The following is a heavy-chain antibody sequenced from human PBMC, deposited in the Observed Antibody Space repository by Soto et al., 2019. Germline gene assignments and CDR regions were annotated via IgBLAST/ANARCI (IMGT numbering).Heavy chain of an antibody. Sequence: ASVKVSCKTSGYSFTTYGITWVRQAPGQGLEWMGWLSAYNGNTDYAQKVQGRVTMTTDTSTTTAYMELSSLRSDDTASYYCSRVGLGSRYYKNGMDVWGQGTTGTVSS. CDR3: SRVGLGSRYYKNGMDV. CDR2: LSAYNGNT. J-gene: IGHJ6*02. V-gene: IGHV1-18*01. CDR1: GYSFTTYG.